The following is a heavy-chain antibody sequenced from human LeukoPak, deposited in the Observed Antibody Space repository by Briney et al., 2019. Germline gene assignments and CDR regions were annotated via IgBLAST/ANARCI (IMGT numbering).Heavy chain of an antibody. CDR2: ISGSGGST. D-gene: IGHD1-26*01. CDR3: AKQGDYGGTYYLLDF. V-gene: IGHV3-23*01. CDR1: GFTFSSYA. J-gene: IGHJ4*02. Sequence: PGGSLRLSCAASGFTFSSYAMSWVRQAPGKGLEWVSAISGSGGSTYYADSVKGRFTISRDNSKNTLYLQMNSLRAEDTAVYYCAKQGDYGGTYYLLDFWGQGTLVTVSS.